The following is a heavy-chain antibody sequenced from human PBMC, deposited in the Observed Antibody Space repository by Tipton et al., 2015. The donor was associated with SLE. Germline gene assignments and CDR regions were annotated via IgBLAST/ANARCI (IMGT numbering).Heavy chain of an antibody. J-gene: IGHJ3*02. V-gene: IGHV4-59*01. Sequence: TLSLTCTVSGASISSYYWSWIRQPPGKGLEWIGYIYYSGGTNYNPSLKSRVTISVDTSKNQFSLKLSSVTAADTAVYYCAREPRPRGALKGAFDIWGQGTMVTVSS. CDR3: AREPRPRGALKGAFDI. CDR1: GASISSYY. CDR2: IYYSGGT.